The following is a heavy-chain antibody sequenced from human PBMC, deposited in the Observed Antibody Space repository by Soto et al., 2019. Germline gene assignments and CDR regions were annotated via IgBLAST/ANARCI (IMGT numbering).Heavy chain of an antibody. CDR3: ARDNREGYYFDY. CDR1: GYTFTGYY. V-gene: IGHV1-2*04. CDR2: INPNSGGT. J-gene: IGHJ4*02. Sequence: ASVKVSCKASGYTFTGYYMHWVRQAPGQGREWMGWINPNSGGTNYAQKFQGWVTMTRDTSISTAYMELSRLRSDDTAVYYCARDNREGYYFDYWGQGTLVTVSS.